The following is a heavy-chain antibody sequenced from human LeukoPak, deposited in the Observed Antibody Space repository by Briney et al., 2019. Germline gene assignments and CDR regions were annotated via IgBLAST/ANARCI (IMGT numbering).Heavy chain of an antibody. V-gene: IGHV3-15*01. J-gene: IGHJ4*02. Sequence: SXAXSGFTFSNAWMSWVRQAPGKGLEGVGRIKSKTDGGTTDYAAPVKGRFTISRDDSKNTLYLQMNSLKTEDTAVYYCTTVGGDYGDYEFDYWGQGTLVTVSS. CDR3: TTVGGDYGDYEFDY. CDR2: IKSKTDGGTT. CDR1: GFTFSNAW. D-gene: IGHD4-17*01.